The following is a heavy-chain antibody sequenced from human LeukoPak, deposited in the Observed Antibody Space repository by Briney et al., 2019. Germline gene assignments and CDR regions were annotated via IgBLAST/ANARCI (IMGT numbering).Heavy chain of an antibody. CDR1: GFTFSSYA. V-gene: IGHV3-23*01. Sequence: PGPSLGLSCAASGFTFSSYAMSWVRQAPGKGLEWVSAISGSGGSTYYADSVKGRFTISRDNSKNTLYLQMNSLRAEDTAVYYCAKEVVAARRYYYYGMDVWGQGTTVTVSS. D-gene: IGHD6-6*01. CDR3: AKEVVAARRYYYYGMDV. CDR2: ISGSGGST. J-gene: IGHJ6*02.